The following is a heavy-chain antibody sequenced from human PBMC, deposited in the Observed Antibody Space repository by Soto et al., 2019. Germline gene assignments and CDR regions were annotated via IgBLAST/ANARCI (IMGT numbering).Heavy chain of an antibody. CDR1: GFTFSSYE. D-gene: IGHD3-9*01. CDR3: AREYYDILTGYYNYFDY. Sequence: GGSLRLSCAASGFTFSSYEMNWVRQAPGKGLEWVSYISRSGSTIYYVDSVKGRFTISRDNAKNSLYLQMNSLRAEDTAVYYCAREYYDILTGYYNYFDYWGQGTLVTVSS. J-gene: IGHJ4*02. CDR2: ISRSGSTI. V-gene: IGHV3-48*03.